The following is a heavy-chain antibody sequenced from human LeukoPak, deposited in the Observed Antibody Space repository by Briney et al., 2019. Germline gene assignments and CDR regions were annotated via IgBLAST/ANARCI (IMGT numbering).Heavy chain of an antibody. CDR2: ISPTGSTT. Sequence: GGSLRLSCTASGFSFSGHWMHWARQLPGKGLVWVSRISPTGSTTSYADSVKGRFTISRDNAKNTLYLQVNNLRAEDTTVYYCARGPNSNWSGLDFWGQGTPLTVSS. V-gene: IGHV3-74*01. CDR3: ARGPNSNWSGLDF. CDR1: GFSFSGHW. D-gene: IGHD6-6*01. J-gene: IGHJ4*02.